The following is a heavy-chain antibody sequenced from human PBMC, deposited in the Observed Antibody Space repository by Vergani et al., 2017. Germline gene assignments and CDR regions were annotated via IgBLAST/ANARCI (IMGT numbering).Heavy chain of an antibody. D-gene: IGHD1-20*01. Sequence: QVQLQESGPGLVKPSQTLSLTCTVSGGSISSGSYYWSWIRQPAGEGLEWIGYIYHSGSTYYNPSLKSRVTISVDKSKNQFSLKLSSVTAADTAVYYCARIHNWNDGSWGQGTLVTVSS. CDR2: IYHSGST. V-gene: IGHV4-30-2*01. CDR3: ARIHNWNDGS. J-gene: IGHJ5*02. CDR1: GGSISSGSYY.